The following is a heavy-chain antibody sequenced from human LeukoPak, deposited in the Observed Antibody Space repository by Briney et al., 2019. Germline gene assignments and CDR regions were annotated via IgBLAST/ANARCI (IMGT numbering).Heavy chain of an antibody. CDR2: IRSDGSST. CDR3: ARSHAPYSSSWLFAYYFDY. CDR1: GFTFSNYW. D-gene: IGHD2-2*01. V-gene: IGHV3-74*01. J-gene: IGHJ4*02. Sequence: PGGSLRLSCAASGFTFSNYWMHWVRQVPGKGLEWVSRIRSDGSSTIYADSVKGRSTISRDNGKNTLYLQMNSLRDEDTAVYYCARSHAPYSSSWLFAYYFDYWGQGTLVTVAS.